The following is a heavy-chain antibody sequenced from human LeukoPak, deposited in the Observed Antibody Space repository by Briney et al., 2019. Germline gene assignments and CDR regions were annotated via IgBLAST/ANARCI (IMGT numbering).Heavy chain of an antibody. CDR1: GGSISSSNW. V-gene: IGHV4-4*02. D-gene: IGHD3-10*01. J-gene: IGHJ3*02. CDR3: ARVWSKRITMVRGGPNDAFDI. Sequence: SGTLSLTCAVSGGSISSSNWWSWVRQPPGKGLEWIGEIYHSGSTNYNPSLKSRVTISVDKSKNQFSLKLSSVTAADTAVYYCARVWSKRITMVRGGPNDAFDIWGQGTMVTVSS. CDR2: IYHSGST.